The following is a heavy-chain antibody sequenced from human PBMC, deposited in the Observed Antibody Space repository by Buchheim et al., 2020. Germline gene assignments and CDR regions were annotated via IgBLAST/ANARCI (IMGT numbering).Heavy chain of an antibody. CDR3: ARELSDYYGMDV. J-gene: IGHJ6*02. CDR1: GFTFSNYW. V-gene: IGHV3-74*01. CDR2: INTDGSYT. Sequence: EVQLVESGGALVQPGGSLRVSCAASGFTFSNYWMYWVRQAPGKGLMWVSRINTDGSYTSYGDSVKGRFTTSRDNVKNTLYLQMNSLRVEDTAVYYCARELSDYYGMDVWGQGTT.